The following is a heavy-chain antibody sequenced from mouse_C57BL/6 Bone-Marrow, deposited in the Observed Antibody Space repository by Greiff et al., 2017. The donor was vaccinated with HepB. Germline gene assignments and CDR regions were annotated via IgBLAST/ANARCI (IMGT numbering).Heavy chain of an antibody. CDR3: ARASYYGNSVYWYFDV. CDR1: GYTFTSYW. CDR2: IYPGSGST. V-gene: IGHV1-55*01. J-gene: IGHJ1*03. Sequence: QVQLQQSGAELVKPGASVKMSCKASGYTFTSYWITWVKQRPGQGLEWIGDIYPGSGSTNYNEKFKSKATLTVDTSSSTAYMQLSSLTSEDSAVYYCARASYYGNSVYWYFDVWGTGTTVTVSS. D-gene: IGHD2-10*01.